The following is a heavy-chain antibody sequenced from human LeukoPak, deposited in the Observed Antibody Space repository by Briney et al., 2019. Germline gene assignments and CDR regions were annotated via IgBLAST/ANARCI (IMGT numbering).Heavy chain of an antibody. Sequence: PGGSLRLSCAASGFTFSTYVMSWVRQAPGKGPEWVSVISGSGGSTHYADSVKGRFTISRDNSKNTLYLQMDSLRAEDTAVYYCAKGLRTSWLAGGVFDYWGQGTLVTVSS. D-gene: IGHD6-19*01. CDR1: GFTFSTYV. J-gene: IGHJ4*02. CDR2: ISGSGGST. CDR3: AKGLRTSWLAGGVFDY. V-gene: IGHV3-23*01.